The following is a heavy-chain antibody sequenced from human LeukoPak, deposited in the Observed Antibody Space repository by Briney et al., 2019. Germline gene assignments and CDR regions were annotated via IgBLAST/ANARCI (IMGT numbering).Heavy chain of an antibody. Sequence: ASVKVSCKASGYTFTSYGISWVRQAPGQGLEWMGWISAYNGNTNYAQKLQGRVTITADESTSTAYMELSSLRSEDTAVYYCASTYCGGDCYPDYYFDYWGQGTLVTVSS. CDR2: ISAYNGNT. J-gene: IGHJ4*02. CDR1: GYTFTSYG. V-gene: IGHV1-18*01. D-gene: IGHD2-21*02. CDR3: ASTYCGGDCYPDYYFDY.